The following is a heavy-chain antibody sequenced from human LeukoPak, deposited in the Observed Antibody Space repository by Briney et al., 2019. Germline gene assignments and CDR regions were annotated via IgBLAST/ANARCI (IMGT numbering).Heavy chain of an antibody. D-gene: IGHD1-26*01. J-gene: IGHJ4*02. CDR3: AKDFMGLSRFDS. CDR2: IYYSGST. Sequence: TSETLSLTCAVSGGSISSGGYSWSWIRQPPGKGLEWIGYIYYSGSTNYNPSLKSRVTISVDTSKNQFSLKLSSVTAADTAVYYCAKDFMGLSRFDSWGQGTLVTVSS. CDR1: GGSISSGGYS. V-gene: IGHV4-61*08.